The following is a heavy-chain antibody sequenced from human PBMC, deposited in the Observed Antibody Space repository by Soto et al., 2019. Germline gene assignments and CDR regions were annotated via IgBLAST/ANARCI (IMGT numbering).Heavy chain of an antibody. J-gene: IGHJ4*02. CDR3: AKDRRAGGNSAFYFDF. V-gene: IGHV3-23*01. CDR1: GFKFINYA. CDR2: ISATGGGT. D-gene: IGHD3-16*01. Sequence: PGGSLRPSCASSGFKFINYAMSWVRQAPGKGLEWVSLISATGGGTYYADSVKGRFTISRDNSHNTLYLQVHSLTAEDTAVYYCAKDRRAGGNSAFYFDFWGQGAQVTVSS.